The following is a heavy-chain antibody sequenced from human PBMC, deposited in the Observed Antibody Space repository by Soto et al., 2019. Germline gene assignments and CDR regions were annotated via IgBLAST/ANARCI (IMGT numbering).Heavy chain of an antibody. CDR3: ARGGYYDSSGYLVLSF. V-gene: IGHV3-30-3*01. CDR2: ISYDGSNK. J-gene: IGHJ6*02. D-gene: IGHD3-22*01. CDR1: GFTFSSYA. Sequence: GGSLRLSCAASGFTFSSYAMHWVRQAPGKGLEWVAVISYDGSNKYYADSVKGRFTISRDNAKNSLYLQMNSLRAEDTAVYYCARGGYYDSSGYLVLSFWGQGTTVTVSS.